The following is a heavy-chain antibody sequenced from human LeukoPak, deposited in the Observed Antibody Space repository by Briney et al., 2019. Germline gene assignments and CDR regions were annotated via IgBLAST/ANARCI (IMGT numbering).Heavy chain of an antibody. CDR3: ARLADTAMGFDY. J-gene: IGHJ4*02. CDR2: IYYSGST. CDR1: GGSISSYY. Sequence: SETLSLTCTVSGGSISSYYWSWIRQPPGQGLEWIGYIYYSGSTNYNPSLKSRVTISVDTSKNQFSLKLSSVTAADTAVYYCARLADTAMGFDYWGQGTLVTVSS. V-gene: IGHV4-59*08. D-gene: IGHD5-18*01.